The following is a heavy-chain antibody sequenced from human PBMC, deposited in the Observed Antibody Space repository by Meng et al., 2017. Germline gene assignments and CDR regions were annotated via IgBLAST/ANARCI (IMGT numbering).Heavy chain of an antibody. CDR3: ARIWNSLKDSDY. Sequence: QVHLVQSGAEVKQPGAPVHVSCKASGGTFRGYAISWVSQASGQGLGWMGGIIPIFGTANYAQKFQGRVTITADESTSTAYMELSSLRSEDTAVYYCARIWNSLKDSDYWGQGTLVSVSS. J-gene: IGHJ4*02. CDR2: IIPIFGTA. V-gene: IGHV1-69*01. CDR1: GGTFRGYA. D-gene: IGHD1-7*01.